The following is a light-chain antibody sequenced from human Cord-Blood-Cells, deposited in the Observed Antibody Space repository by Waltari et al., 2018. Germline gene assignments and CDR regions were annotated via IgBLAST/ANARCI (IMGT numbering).Light chain of an antibody. CDR2: DAS. J-gene: IGKJ4*01. CDR3: QQRSNWPPLT. V-gene: IGKV3-11*01. CDR1: QSVSSH. Sequence: VVFTQSPATLSLSPGDRATLSCRASQSVSSHLAWSHQKPGQAPRLLIYDASDRATGIPARCSGSGSGTDFTLTISSLEPEDFAVYYCQQRSNWPPLTFGGGTKVEIK.